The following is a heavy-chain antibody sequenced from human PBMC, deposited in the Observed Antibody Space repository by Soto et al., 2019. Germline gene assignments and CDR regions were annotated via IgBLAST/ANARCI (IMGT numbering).Heavy chain of an antibody. CDR1: GFTFSSYA. V-gene: IGHV3-30-3*01. Sequence: GGSLRLSCAASGFTFSSYAMHWVRQAPGKGLEWVAVISYDGSKKYYADSVKGRFTISRDNSKNTLYLQMNSLRAEDTAVYYCARDQENIVVVVAAQTNYFDYWGQGTLVTVSS. CDR2: ISYDGSKK. D-gene: IGHD2-15*01. CDR3: ARDQENIVVVVAAQTNYFDY. J-gene: IGHJ4*02.